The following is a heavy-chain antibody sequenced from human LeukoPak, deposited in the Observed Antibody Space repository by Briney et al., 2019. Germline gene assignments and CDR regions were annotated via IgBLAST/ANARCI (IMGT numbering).Heavy chain of an antibody. CDR1: GYTFTSYD. J-gene: IGHJ6*03. CDR3: ARVRVGSSDRLYCYYYYYMDV. CDR2: MNPNSGNT. D-gene: IGHD6-6*01. Sequence: GASVKVSCKASGYTFTSYDINWVRQATGQGLEWMGWMNPNSGNTGYAQKFQGRVTMTTDTSTSTAYMELRSLRSDDTAVYYCARVRVGSSDRLYCYYYYYMDVWGKGTTVTVSS. V-gene: IGHV1-8*01.